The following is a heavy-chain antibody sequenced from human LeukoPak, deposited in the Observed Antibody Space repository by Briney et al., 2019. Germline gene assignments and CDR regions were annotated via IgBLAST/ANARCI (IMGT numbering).Heavy chain of an antibody. J-gene: IGHJ4*02. CDR2: IYYSGST. D-gene: IGHD4-17*01. CDR1: GGSISSSGYY. V-gene: IGHV4-39*01. Sequence: PSETLSLTCTVSGGSISSSGYYWGWIRQPPGKGLEWIGSIYYSGSTYYNPSLKSRVTISVDTSKNQFSLKLSSVTAADTAVYYCARATTVANPAYWGQGTLVTVSS. CDR3: ARATTVANPAY.